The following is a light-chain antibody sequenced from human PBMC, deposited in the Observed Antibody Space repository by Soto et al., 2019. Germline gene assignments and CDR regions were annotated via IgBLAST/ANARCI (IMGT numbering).Light chain of an antibody. Sequence: DIQMTQSPSSLSASVGDGVTITCRASQSISSYFNWYQQKPGKAPKLLIYGASSLKSGVPSRFSGGGSETEFTLTISSLQPEDFATYFCQQCYNSPWTFGQGTKVEIK. J-gene: IGKJ1*01. CDR3: QQCYNSPWT. CDR1: QSISSY. V-gene: IGKV1-39*01. CDR2: GAS.